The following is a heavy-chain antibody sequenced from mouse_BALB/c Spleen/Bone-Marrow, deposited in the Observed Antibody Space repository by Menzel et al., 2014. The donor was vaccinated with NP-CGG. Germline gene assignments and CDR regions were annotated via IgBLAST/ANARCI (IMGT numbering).Heavy chain of an antibody. V-gene: IGHV1-82*01. Sequence: VQLQQSGPELVRPGASVKISCKASGYEFSDSWMNWVKQRPGRGLEWIGRIYPGDGDSIYNGKFKGEATLTSDKFSSTAYMQLSSLTSVDSAVYFCARSLSVVTPMDYWGQGTSVTVSS. CDR1: GYEFSDSW. CDR3: ARSLSVVTPMDY. D-gene: IGHD1-1*01. CDR2: IYPGDGDS. J-gene: IGHJ4*01.